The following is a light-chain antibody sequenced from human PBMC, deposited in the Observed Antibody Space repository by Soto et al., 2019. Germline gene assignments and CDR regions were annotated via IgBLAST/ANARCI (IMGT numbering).Light chain of an antibody. CDR1: GGDVGHYDL. V-gene: IGLV2-23*02. CDR3: CSYAGNGAWV. J-gene: IGLJ7*01. CDR2: EVN. Sequence: QSALTQPASVSGSPGQSITLSCAGSGGDVGHYDLLSWYQQIPGKAPKLIIFEVNRRPSGVSDRFSGFKSGNTASLTISGLQAEDEADFFCCSYAGNGAWVFGGGTQLTVL.